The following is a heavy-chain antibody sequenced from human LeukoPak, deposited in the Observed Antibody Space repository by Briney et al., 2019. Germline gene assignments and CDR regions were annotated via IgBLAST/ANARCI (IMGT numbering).Heavy chain of an antibody. CDR3: TKAGIAVPATPDY. CDR1: GFTYSNYA. D-gene: IGHD6-19*01. Sequence: GGSLRLSCAASGFTYSNYAMNWVRQAPGKGLEWVSGISSGGGTTYYADSVKGRFIISRDNSKNTLYLQMDSLRAEDTAIYYCTKAGIAVPATPDYWGQGTLSPSPQ. V-gene: IGHV3-23*01. J-gene: IGHJ4*02. CDR2: ISSGGGTT.